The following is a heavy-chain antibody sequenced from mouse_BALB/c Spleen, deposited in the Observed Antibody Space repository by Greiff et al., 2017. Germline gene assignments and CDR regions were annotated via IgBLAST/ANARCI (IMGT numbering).Heavy chain of an antibody. V-gene: IGHV1-4*02. J-gene: IGHJ4*01. Sequence: QVQLQQSAAELARPGASVKMSCKASGYTFTSYTMHWVKQRPGQGLEWIGYINPSSGYTEYNQKFKDKTTLTADKSSSTAYMQLSSLTSEDSAVYYCARGYYDAMDYWGQGTSVTVSS. CDR1: GYTFTSYT. CDR2: INPSSGYT. CDR3: ARGYYDAMDY. D-gene: IGHD1-1*02.